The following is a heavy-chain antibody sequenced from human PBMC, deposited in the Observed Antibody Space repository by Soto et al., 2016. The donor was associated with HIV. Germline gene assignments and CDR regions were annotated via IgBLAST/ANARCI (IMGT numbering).Heavy chain of an antibody. D-gene: IGHD4-17*01. CDR2: ISAYNGNT. J-gene: IGHJ2*01. CDR1: GGTFSHYA. V-gene: IGHV1-18*01. Sequence: QVQLVQSGAEVKKPGSSVKVSCKASGGTFSHYAFGWVRQAPGQGLEWMGWISAYNGNTNYAQKLQGRVTMTTDTSTSTAYMELRSLRSDDTAVYYCARYHYGEKYFDLWGRGTLVTVSS. CDR3: ARYHYGEKYFDL.